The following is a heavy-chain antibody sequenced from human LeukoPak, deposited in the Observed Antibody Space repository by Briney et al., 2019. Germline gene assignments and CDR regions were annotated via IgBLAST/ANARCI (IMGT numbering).Heavy chain of an antibody. D-gene: IGHD3-22*01. CDR3: ASENYYDSSFQKNY. J-gene: IGHJ4*02. Sequence: SETLSLTCTVSGGSISSGSYYWSWIRQPAGKGLEWIGRIYTSGSTNYNPSLKSRVTISVDTSKNQFSLKLSSVTAADTAVYYCASENYYDSSFQKNYWGQGTLVTVSS. CDR1: GGSISSGSYY. V-gene: IGHV4-61*02. CDR2: IYTSGST.